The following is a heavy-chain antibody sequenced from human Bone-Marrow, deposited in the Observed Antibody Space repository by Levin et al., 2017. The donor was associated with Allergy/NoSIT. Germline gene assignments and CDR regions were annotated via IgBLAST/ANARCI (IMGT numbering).Heavy chain of an antibody. Sequence: SVKVSCRASGGTFSSNDFSWVRQAPGQGLEWMGGIIPMVGKPNYAQKFQGRVRITADESTSTVYMEVSSLRPEDTAVYYCARMMAAIRLDPWGQGTLVSVSS. CDR2: IIPMVGKP. V-gene: IGHV1-69*13. J-gene: IGHJ5*02. CDR1: GGTFSSND. CDR3: ARMMAAIRLDP. D-gene: IGHD5-24*01.